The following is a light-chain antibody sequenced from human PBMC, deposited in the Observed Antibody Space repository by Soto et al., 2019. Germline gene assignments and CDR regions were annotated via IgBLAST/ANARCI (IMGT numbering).Light chain of an antibody. CDR1: QTLLSRSNNNNY. CDR3: LQCYSAPLT. CDR2: WAS. J-gene: IGKJ4*01. V-gene: IGKV4-1*01. Sequence: DIVMTQSPDSLAVSLGERATINCKSSQTLLSRSNNNNYLAWYQQKPRQPPKLLIYWASTRQSGVPDRFSGSGSGTDFTLTISSLQAEDVAVYYCLQCYSAPLTFGGGTRVEVK.